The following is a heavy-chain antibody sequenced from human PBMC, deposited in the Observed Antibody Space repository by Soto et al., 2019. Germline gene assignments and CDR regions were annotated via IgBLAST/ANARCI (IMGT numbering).Heavy chain of an antibody. V-gene: IGHV4-59*08. CDR1: GGSISSYY. Sequence: QVQLQESGPGLVKPSETLSLTCTVSGGSISSYYWSWIRQPPGKGLEWIGYIYYSGSTNYNPSLKRRITISVNTSKNQFSLKLSSATAADTGVYYCARRYGGNLDYWGQGTLVTVSS. D-gene: IGHD1-1*01. J-gene: IGHJ4*02. CDR3: ARRYGGNLDY. CDR2: IYYSGST.